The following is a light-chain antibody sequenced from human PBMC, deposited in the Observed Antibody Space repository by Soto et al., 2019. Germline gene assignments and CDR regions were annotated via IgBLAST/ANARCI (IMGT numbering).Light chain of an antibody. Sequence: EIVLTQSPAPLSLSPGERATLSCRASQSVSSYLAWYQQKPGQAPRLLIYDASNRATGIPARFSGSWSGTDCTLTISRLEPDDAAVYYCQQYGSSPRTFGPGTKVDIK. J-gene: IGKJ1*01. CDR3: QQYGSSPRT. CDR1: QSVSSY. CDR2: DAS. V-gene: IGKV3-20*01.